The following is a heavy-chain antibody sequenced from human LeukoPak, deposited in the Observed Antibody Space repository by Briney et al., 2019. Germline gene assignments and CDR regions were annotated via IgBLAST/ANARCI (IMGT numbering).Heavy chain of an antibody. D-gene: IGHD5-18*01. V-gene: IGHV3-30*18. CDR1: GFTFSSYG. CDR3: AKDQGPWIQLWFFDY. Sequence: GGSLRLSCAASGFTFSSYGMHWVRQAPGKGLEWVAVISYDGSNKYYADSVKGRFTISRDNSKNTLYLQMNSLRAEDTAVYYCAKDQGPWIQLWFFDYWGQGTLVTVSS. CDR2: ISYDGSNK. J-gene: IGHJ4*02.